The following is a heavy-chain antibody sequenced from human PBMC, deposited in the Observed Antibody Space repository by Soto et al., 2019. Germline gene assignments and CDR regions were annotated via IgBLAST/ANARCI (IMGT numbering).Heavy chain of an antibody. J-gene: IGHJ4*02. CDR3: AREGLAGTTVPFYF. Sequence: QVQLVQSGAEVKKPGSSVKVSCKASGGSINSYSISWVRQAPGQGLEWMGGIIPIFGTPNYAQRFQGRVTITADKSESTVYMELSSLRSEGTAIYYWAREGLAGTTVPFYFGGQGTLVTVSS. D-gene: IGHD4-17*01. V-gene: IGHV1-69*06. CDR1: GGSINSYS. CDR2: IIPIFGTP.